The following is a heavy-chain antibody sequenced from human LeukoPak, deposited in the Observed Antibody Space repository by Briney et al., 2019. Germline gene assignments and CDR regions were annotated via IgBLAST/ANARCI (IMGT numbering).Heavy chain of an antibody. CDR1: GFTFSSYA. CDR2: ICGSGGST. J-gene: IGHJ4*02. V-gene: IGHV3-23*01. CDR3: AKSGLTRFDY. D-gene: IGHD1-14*01. Sequence: GGSLRLSCAASGFTFSSYAMSWVRQAPGKGLEWVSSICGSGGSTNYADSVKGRFTISRDTSKTTLYLIMNRLRAETTAVYYCAKSGLTRFDYWGQGTLVTVSS.